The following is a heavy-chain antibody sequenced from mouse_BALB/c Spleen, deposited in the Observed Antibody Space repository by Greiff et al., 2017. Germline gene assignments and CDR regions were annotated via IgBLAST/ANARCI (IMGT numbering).Heavy chain of an antibody. CDR2: IRNKANGYTT. V-gene: IGHV7-3*02. Sequence: EVKLVESGGGLVQPGGSLRLSCATSGFTFTDYYMSWVRQPPGKALEWLGFIRNKANGYTTEYSASVKGRFTISRDNSQSILYLQMNTLRAEDSATYYCASDKDWYAMDYWGQGTSVTVSS. CDR1: GFTFTDYY. J-gene: IGHJ4*01. D-gene: IGHD4-1*01. CDR3: ASDKDWYAMDY.